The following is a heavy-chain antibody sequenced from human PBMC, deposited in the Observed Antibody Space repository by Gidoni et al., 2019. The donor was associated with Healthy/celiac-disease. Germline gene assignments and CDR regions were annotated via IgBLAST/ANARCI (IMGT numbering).Heavy chain of an antibody. CDR1: GGTFRSYA. V-gene: IGHV1-69*06. CDR2: IIHIFGTA. Sequence: QVQLVQSGAEVKKPGSSVKVSCTASGGTFRSYAISWGRQAPGQGLEWMGGIIHIFGTANYAQKFKGRVTISADKSTSTAYMELSSLRSEDTAVYYWARASRDPSYYYGMDVWGQGTTVTVSS. J-gene: IGHJ6*02. CDR3: ARASRDPSYYYGMDV.